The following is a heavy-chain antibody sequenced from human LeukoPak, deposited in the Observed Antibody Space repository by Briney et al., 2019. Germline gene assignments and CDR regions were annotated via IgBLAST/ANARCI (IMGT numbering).Heavy chain of an antibody. V-gene: IGHV4-34*01. CDR1: GGSFSGYY. CDR3: ARVIRGQRWAGYSYGPMGV. Sequence: SETLSLTCAVYGGSFSGYYWSWIRQPPGKGLEWIGEINHSGSTNYNPSLKSRVTISVDTSKNQFSLKLSSVTAADTAVYYCARVIRGQRWAGYSYGPMGVWGQGTTVTVSS. D-gene: IGHD5-18*01. J-gene: IGHJ6*02. CDR2: INHSGST.